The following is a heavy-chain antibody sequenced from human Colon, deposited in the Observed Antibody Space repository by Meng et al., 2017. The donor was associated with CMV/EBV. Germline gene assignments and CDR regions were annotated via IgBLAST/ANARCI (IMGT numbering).Heavy chain of an antibody. J-gene: IGHJ2*01. CDR2: ISYTGGT. Sequence: SVSSLASNYASSTLVRQAPGKGPEWIGYISYTGGTNYNPSLKSRVTISFDTSKNEVSLNLRSVTAADTAVYYCARKPRIANFWYFDLWGRDTLVTVSS. V-gene: IGHV4-61*01. D-gene: IGHD2/OR15-2a*01. CDR1: VSSLASNYAS. CDR3: ARKPRIANFWYFDL.